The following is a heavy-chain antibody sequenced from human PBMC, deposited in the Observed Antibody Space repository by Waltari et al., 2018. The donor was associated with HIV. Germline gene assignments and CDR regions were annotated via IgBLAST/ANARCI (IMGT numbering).Heavy chain of an antibody. Sequence: QVQLVQSGAEVKKPGASVKVSCKASGDTFTSYDINWLRQATGQGLEWMGWINPNSGNTGYPQKFQGRVTMTRNTSISTAYMELSSLRSEDTAVYYCARGRVQVRGAMYYFDYWGQGTLVTVSS. CDR2: INPNSGNT. V-gene: IGHV1-8*01. D-gene: IGHD3-10*01. J-gene: IGHJ4*02. CDR3: ARGRVQVRGAMYYFDY. CDR1: GDTFTSYD.